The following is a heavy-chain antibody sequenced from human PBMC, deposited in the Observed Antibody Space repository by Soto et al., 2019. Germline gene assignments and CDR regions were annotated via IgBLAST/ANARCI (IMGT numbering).Heavy chain of an antibody. CDR3: AKSGGWYSEIDY. Sequence: AASVKVSCKASGYTFTSYGITWVRQAPGQGLEWMGWISANKGNTNYAQKLQGRVTMTTDTSTTTAYMELRSLRSDDTALYYCAKSGGWYSEIDYWGQGTLVTVSS. V-gene: IGHV1-18*01. D-gene: IGHD6-19*01. CDR1: GYTFTSYG. J-gene: IGHJ4*02. CDR2: ISANKGNT.